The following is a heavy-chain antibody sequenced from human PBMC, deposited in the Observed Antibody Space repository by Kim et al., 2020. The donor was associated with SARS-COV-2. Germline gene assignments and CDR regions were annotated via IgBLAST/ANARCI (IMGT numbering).Heavy chain of an antibody. J-gene: IGHJ6*02. Sequence: AQKFQARGTITADKSTSTAYMELSSLRSEDTAVYYCARDSPRNGGYGMDVWGQGTTVTVSS. CDR3: ARDSPRNGGYGMDV. V-gene: IGHV1-69*04. D-gene: IGHD1-1*01.